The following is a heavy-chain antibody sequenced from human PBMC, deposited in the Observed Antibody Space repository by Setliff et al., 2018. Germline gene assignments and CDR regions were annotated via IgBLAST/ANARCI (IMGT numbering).Heavy chain of an antibody. CDR2: INPSSGRT. CDR1: GYTFTSHY. CDR3: ARDVFPYHYEGAFDI. Sequence: ASVKVSCKASGYTFTSHYMHWVRQAPGLGLELMGTINPSSGRTSYAQKFQGRVTMTRDTSTSTVYMYMSSLRSEDTAVYYCARDVFPYHYEGAFDIWGQGTMVTVSS. D-gene: IGHD3-22*01. V-gene: IGHV1-46*01. J-gene: IGHJ3*02.